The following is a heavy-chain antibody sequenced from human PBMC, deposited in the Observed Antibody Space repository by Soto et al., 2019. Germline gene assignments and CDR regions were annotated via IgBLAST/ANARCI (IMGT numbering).Heavy chain of an antibody. CDR2: ISAYNGNT. V-gene: IGHV1-18*01. CDR1: GYTFTSYG. CDR3: ARQLGYCSSTSCPAYGMDV. J-gene: IGHJ6*02. D-gene: IGHD2-2*01. Sequence: QVQLVQSGAEVKKPEASVKVSCKASGYTFTSYGISWVRQAPGQGLEWMGWISAYNGNTNYAQKLQGRVTMTTDTSTSTAYMELRSLRSDDTAVYYCARQLGYCSSTSCPAYGMDVWGQGTTVTVSS.